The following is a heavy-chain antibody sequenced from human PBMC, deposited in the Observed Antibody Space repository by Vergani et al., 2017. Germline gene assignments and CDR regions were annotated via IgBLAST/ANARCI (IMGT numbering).Heavy chain of an antibody. CDR1: GSPISSGDYY. V-gene: IGHV4-30-4*08. D-gene: IGHD6-13*01. CDR3: AREGIAAAGTAPWFDP. Sequence: QVQLQESGPGLVKPSQTLSLICTVSGSPISSGDYYWSWLRQPPGKGLEWIGYIYYSGSTYYNPSLKSRVTIAVDTSKNQSSLKLSSVTAADTAVYYCAREGIAAAGTAPWFDPWGQGTLVTVSS. CDR2: IYYSGST. J-gene: IGHJ5*02.